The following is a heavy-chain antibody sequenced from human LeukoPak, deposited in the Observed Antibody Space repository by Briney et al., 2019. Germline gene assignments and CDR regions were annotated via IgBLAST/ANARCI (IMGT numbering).Heavy chain of an antibody. CDR1: GYTFTSYG. CDR2: ISAYNGNT. V-gene: IGHV1-18*01. J-gene: IGHJ4*02. Sequence: ASVTVSFKASGYTFTSYGISWVRQAPGQGLEWMGWISAYNGNTNYAQKLQGRVTMTTDTSTSTAYMELRSLRSDDTAVYYCARISSSFQADYWGQGTLVTVSS. CDR3: ARISSSFQADY. D-gene: IGHD6-13*01.